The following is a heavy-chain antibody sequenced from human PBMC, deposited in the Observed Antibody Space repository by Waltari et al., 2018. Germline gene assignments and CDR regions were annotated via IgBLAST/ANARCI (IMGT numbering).Heavy chain of an antibody. V-gene: IGHV4-34*01. CDR1: GGSFRGYY. J-gene: IGHJ5*02. D-gene: IGHD2-2*01. Sequence: QVQLQQWGAGLLKPSEPLSLTCAVYGGSFRGYYWRWIRQPPGKGLEWIGEINHSGSPNYNPSLKSRVTISVDTSKNQFSLKLSSVTAADTAVYYCARGGCSSTSCYAAQRRGDWFDPWGQGTLVTVSS. CDR2: INHSGSP. CDR3: ARGGCSSTSCYAAQRRGDWFDP.